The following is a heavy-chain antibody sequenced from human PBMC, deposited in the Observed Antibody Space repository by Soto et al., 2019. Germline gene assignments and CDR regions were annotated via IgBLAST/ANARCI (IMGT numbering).Heavy chain of an antibody. CDR1: GGTFSSYT. Sequence: SVKVSCKASGGTFSSYTISWVRQAPGQGLEWMGRINPILGIANYAQKFQGRVTITADKSTSTAYMELSSLRSEDTAVYYCARDHIVVVTAIAGYYYYYGMDVWG. V-gene: IGHV1-69*04. D-gene: IGHD2-21*02. CDR3: ARDHIVVVTAIAGYYYYYGMDV. CDR2: INPILGIA. J-gene: IGHJ6*02.